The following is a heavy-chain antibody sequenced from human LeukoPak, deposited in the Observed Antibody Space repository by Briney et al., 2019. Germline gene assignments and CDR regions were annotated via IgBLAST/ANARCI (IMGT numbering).Heavy chain of an antibody. J-gene: IGHJ6*03. D-gene: IGHD1-20*01. CDR2: ISRRGGTV. Sequence: PGGSLRLSCAASRFTFSSYEINWARQAPGKGLEWVSYISRRGGTVYYADSVKGRFTISRNNAKNSLYLQMNSLRAEDTAVYYCARDSPITGSFYYYMDVWGKGTTVTVSS. CDR3: ARDSPITGSFYYYMDV. CDR1: RFTFSSYE. V-gene: IGHV3-48*03.